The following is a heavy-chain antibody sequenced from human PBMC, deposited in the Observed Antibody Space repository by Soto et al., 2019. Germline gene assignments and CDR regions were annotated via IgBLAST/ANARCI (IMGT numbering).Heavy chain of an antibody. CDR2: ISGSGGST. CDR1: GFTFSSYA. D-gene: IGHD2-21*01. V-gene: IGHV3-23*01. CDR3: AKHTACDYSYGMDV. Sequence: EVQLLESGGGLVQPGGSLRLYCAASGFTFSSYAMSWVRQAPGKGLEWVSAISGSGGSTYYADSVKGRFTISRDNSTNTLYLQMNSLRAEDTAVYYCAKHTACDYSYGMDVWGQGTTVTVSS. J-gene: IGHJ6*02.